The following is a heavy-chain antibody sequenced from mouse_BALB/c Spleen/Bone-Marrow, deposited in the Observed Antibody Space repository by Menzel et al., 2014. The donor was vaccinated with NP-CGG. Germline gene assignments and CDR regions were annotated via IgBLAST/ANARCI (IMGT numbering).Heavy chain of an antibody. V-gene: IGHV1-18*01. CDR1: GSSFTGYH. CDR2: VNPNNGGT. J-gene: IGHJ2*01. Sequence: VPLKEAGPDLVKPGASVKISCKASGSSFTGYHMCWGKQSHGKSLEWIGRVNPNNGGTIYNQKFKDKAILTVDKSSTTAYMELRSLTSEDSAVYYCTRDVFDYWGQGTTLTVSS. CDR3: TRDVFDY.